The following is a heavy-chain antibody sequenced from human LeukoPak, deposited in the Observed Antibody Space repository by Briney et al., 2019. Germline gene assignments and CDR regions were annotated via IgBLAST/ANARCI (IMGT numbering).Heavy chain of an antibody. V-gene: IGHV1-69*04. Sequence: SVKVSCKASGGTFSSYAISWVRQAPGQGLEWMGRIIPILGIANYAQKFQGRVTITADKSTSTAYTELSSLRSEDTAVYYCARGSIAVAGTFDYWGQGTLVTVSS. CDR2: IIPILGIA. CDR1: GGTFSSYA. CDR3: ARGSIAVAGTFDY. J-gene: IGHJ4*02. D-gene: IGHD6-19*01.